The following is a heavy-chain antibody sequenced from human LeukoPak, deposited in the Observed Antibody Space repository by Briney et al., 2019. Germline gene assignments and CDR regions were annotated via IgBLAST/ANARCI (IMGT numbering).Heavy chain of an antibody. D-gene: IGHD2-8*01. CDR2: IIPMFGTP. J-gene: IGHJ5*02. Sequence: SVKVSCKASGYTFTGYYIHWVRQAPGQGLEWMGGIIPMFGTPNYARRLQGRVAITADKSTKTAYMELRSLRYEDTAVYFCARAGIPGYCTNVTCSSWLDPWGQGTLVTVSS. CDR3: ARAGIPGYCTNVTCSSWLDP. V-gene: IGHV1-69*06. CDR1: GYTFTGYY.